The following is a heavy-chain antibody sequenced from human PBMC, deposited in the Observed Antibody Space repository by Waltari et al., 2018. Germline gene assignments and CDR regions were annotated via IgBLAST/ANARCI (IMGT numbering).Heavy chain of an antibody. CDR2: ISSSSSTI. D-gene: IGHD3-9*01. J-gene: IGHJ6*01. CDR3: ARAGDILTGYYSTYYYYGMDV. Sequence: EVQLVESGGGLVQPGGSLRLSCAASGFTFSSYSMNWVRQAPGKGLEWVSYISSSSSTIYYADSVKGRFTISRDNAKNSLYLQMNSLRAEDTAVYYCARAGDILTGYYSTYYYYGMDVW. V-gene: IGHV3-48*01. CDR1: GFTFSSYS.